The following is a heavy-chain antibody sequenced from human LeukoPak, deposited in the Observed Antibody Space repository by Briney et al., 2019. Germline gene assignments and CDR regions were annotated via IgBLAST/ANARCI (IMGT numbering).Heavy chain of an antibody. V-gene: IGHV1-18*01. CDR3: ARVGYSSGHDAFDI. Sequence: ASVKVSCKASGYTFTSYGISWVRQAPGQGLEWMGWISAYNGNTNYAQKFQGWVTMTRDTSISTAYMELSRLRSDDTAVYYCARVGYSSGHDAFDIWGQGTMVTVSS. CDR1: GYTFTSYG. CDR2: ISAYNGNT. D-gene: IGHD6-19*01. J-gene: IGHJ3*02.